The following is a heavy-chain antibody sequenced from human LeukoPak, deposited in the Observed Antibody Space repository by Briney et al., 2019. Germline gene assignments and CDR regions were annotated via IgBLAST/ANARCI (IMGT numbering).Heavy chain of an antibody. CDR1: GFTFSSYW. CDR3: VRDPRFSENFDY. V-gene: IGHV3-74*01. D-gene: IGHD3-10*01. J-gene: IGHJ4*02. Sequence: GASLRLSCAASGFTFSSYWMHWVRQAPGKGLLCVSRINSDGSITTYADSVKGRFTISRDNAKNTLYLQMNSLRGEDTAVYYCVRDPRFSENFDYWGQGTLVTVSS. CDR2: INSDGSIT.